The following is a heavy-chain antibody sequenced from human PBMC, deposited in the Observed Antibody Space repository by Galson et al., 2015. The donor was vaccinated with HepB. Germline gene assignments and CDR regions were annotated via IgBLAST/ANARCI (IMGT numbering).Heavy chain of an antibody. V-gene: IGHV3-53*01. Sequence: SLRLSCAASGFTVSSNYMSWVRQAPGKGLEWVSVIYSGGSTYYADSVKGRFTISRDDSKNTLYLQMNSLRAEDTAVYYCAREKGSGSYGFDPWGQGTLVTVSS. CDR1: GFTVSSNY. CDR2: IYSGGST. J-gene: IGHJ5*02. CDR3: AREKGSGSYGFDP. D-gene: IGHD3-10*01.